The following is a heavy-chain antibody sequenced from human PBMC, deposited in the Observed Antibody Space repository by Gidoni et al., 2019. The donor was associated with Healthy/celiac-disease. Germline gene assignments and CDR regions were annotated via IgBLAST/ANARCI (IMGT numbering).Heavy chain of an antibody. V-gene: IGHV4-61*02. CDR1: GGSISSGSYY. D-gene: IGHD2-21*02. CDR3: AREACGGDCYPDY. Sequence: QVQLQESGPGLVKPSQTLSLTCTVSGGSISSGSYYWSWIRQPAGKGLEWIGRIYTSGSTNYNPSLKSRVTMSVDTSKNQFSLKLSSVTAADTAVYYCAREACGGDCYPDYWGQGTLVTVSS. CDR2: IYTSGST. J-gene: IGHJ4*02.